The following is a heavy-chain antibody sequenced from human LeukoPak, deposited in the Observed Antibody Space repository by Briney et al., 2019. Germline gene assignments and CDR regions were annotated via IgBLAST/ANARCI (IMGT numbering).Heavy chain of an antibody. CDR2: INHSGST. CDR1: GGSISSSSYY. Sequence: PSETLSLTCTVSGGSISSSSYYWGWIRPPPGKGLEWGGSINHSGSTYYNPSLKSRVTISVDTSKNQFSLKLRCVTAADRAVYYCARQNDRRTTIFGVVISPFVYWGQGTLVTVSS. V-gene: IGHV4-39*07. D-gene: IGHD3-3*01. CDR3: ARQNDRRTTIFGVVISPFVY. J-gene: IGHJ4*02.